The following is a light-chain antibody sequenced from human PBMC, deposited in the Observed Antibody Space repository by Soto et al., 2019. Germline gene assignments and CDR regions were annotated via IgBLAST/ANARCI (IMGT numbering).Light chain of an antibody. CDR2: WAS. J-gene: IGKJ5*01. CDR3: STDSTTPLT. Sequence: ERATINCKSSQSVLYSSNNKNYLAWYQQKPGQPPKLLIYWASTRESGVPDRFSGSGSGTDFTLTISSLQEEDEAIYDCSTDSTTPLTFG. CDR1: QSVLYSSNNKNY. V-gene: IGKV4-1*01.